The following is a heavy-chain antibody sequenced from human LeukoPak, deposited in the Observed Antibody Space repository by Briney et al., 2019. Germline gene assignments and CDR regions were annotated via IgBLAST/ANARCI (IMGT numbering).Heavy chain of an antibody. J-gene: IGHJ5*02. V-gene: IGHV4-59*01. CDR2: IYYSGST. Sequence: SETLSLTCTVSGGSISSYYWSWIRQPPGKGLEWIGYIYYSGSTNYNPSLKSRVTISVDTSKNQFSLKLSSVTAADTAVYYCARGGIAGYCSGGSCYPNWFDPWGQGTLVTVSS. CDR1: GGSISSYY. CDR3: ARGGIAGYCSGGSCYPNWFDP. D-gene: IGHD2-15*01.